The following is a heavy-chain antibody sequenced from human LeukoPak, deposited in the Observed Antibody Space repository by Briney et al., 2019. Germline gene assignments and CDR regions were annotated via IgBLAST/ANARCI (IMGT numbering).Heavy chain of an antibody. V-gene: IGHV4-59*08. D-gene: IGHD3-10*01. CDR1: GGSISSYY. CDR2: IYYSGST. J-gene: IGHJ4*02. CDR3: ARRYGSGSYPN. Sequence: SETLSLTCTVSGGSISSYYWSWIRQPPGKGLEWIGYIYYSGSTNYNPSLKSRVTISVDTSKNQFSLKLSSVTAADTAVYYCARRYGSGSYPNWGQGTLVTVSS.